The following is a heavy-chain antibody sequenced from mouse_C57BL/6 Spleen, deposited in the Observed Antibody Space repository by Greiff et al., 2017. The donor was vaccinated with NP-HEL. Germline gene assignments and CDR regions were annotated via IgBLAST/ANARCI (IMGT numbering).Heavy chain of an antibody. CDR3: ARRGNYYGSSYDYYAMDY. Sequence: EVQLVESGGGLVKPGGSLKLSCAASGFTFSDYGMHWVRQAPEKGLEWVAYISSGSSTIYYADTVKGRFTISRDNATNTLFLEMTRLRSEDTAMYYCARRGNYYGSSYDYYAMDYWGQGTSVTVSS. V-gene: IGHV5-17*01. J-gene: IGHJ4*01. CDR1: GFTFSDYG. D-gene: IGHD1-1*01. CDR2: ISSGSSTI.